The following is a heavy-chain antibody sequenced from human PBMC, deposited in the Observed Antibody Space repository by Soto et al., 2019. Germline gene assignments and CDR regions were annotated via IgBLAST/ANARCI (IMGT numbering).Heavy chain of an antibody. D-gene: IGHD6-6*01. CDR1: GGSISSYY. J-gene: IGHJ4*02. V-gene: IGHV4-59*01. Sequence: SETLSLTCTVSGGSISSYYWSWIRQPPGKGLEWIGYIYYSGSTNYNPSLKSRVTISVDTSKNQFSLKLSSVTAADTAVYYCARGLDSSSRDGYYFDYWGQGTLVTVSS. CDR2: IYYSGST. CDR3: ARGLDSSSRDGYYFDY.